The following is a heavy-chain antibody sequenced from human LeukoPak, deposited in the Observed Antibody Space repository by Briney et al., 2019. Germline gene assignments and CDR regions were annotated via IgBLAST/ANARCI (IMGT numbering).Heavy chain of an antibody. V-gene: IGHV3-30*03. Sequence: GRSLRLSCAASGFTFSSYGMHWVRQAPSKGLEWVAVISYDGSNKYYADSVRGRFTISRDNSKNTLYLQMNSLRAEDTAVYYRARGVLPGYWGQGTLVTVSS. CDR3: ARGVLPGY. D-gene: IGHD3-16*01. J-gene: IGHJ4*02. CDR2: ISYDGSNK. CDR1: GFTFSSYG.